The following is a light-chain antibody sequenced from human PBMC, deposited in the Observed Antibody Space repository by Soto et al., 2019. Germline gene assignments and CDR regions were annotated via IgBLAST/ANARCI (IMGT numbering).Light chain of an antibody. CDR2: AAS. CDR3: SSSTSTTTLL. CDR1: SSGVGVFNY. Sequence: QSALTQPASVSGSPGQSITISCTGTSSGVGVFNYVSWYQHHPGNAPKLIIYAASNRPPGVSNRFSGSKSGNTASLTISGLQAEDEAEYYCSSSTSTTTLLFGGGTKLTVL. V-gene: IGLV2-14*01. J-gene: IGLJ2*01.